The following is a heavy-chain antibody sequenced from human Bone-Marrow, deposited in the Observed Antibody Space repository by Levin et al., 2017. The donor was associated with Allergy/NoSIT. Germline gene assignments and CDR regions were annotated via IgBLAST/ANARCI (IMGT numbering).Heavy chain of an antibody. Sequence: ASVKVSCRASGGTFSTYTISWVRQAPGQGLEWMGRIIPIVGVTNYAQKFQGRVTISADKSTSTAYMELSSLKSDDTAVYYCARELPLGLRSPGFDYWGQGTLVSVSS. CDR2: IIPIVGVT. D-gene: IGHD4-17*01. CDR1: GGTFSTYT. J-gene: IGHJ4*02. CDR3: ARELPLGLRSPGFDY. V-gene: IGHV1-69*04.